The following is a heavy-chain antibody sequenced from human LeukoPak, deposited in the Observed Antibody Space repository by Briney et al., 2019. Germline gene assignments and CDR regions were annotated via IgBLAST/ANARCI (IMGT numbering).Heavy chain of an antibody. CDR1: GYTFTGYY. CDR3: ARYCSGGSCSQSNYYYYMDV. Sequence: ASVRVSCKASGYTFTGYYMHWVRQAPGQGFEWMGWINPNSGGTNYAQKFQGRVTMTRDTSISTAYMELSRLRSDDTAVYYCARYCSGGSCSQSNYYYYMDVWGKGTTVTVSS. CDR2: INPNSGGT. V-gene: IGHV1-2*02. D-gene: IGHD2-15*01. J-gene: IGHJ6*03.